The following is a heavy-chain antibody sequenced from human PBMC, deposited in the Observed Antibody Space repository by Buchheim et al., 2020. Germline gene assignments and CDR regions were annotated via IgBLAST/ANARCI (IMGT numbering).Heavy chain of an antibody. CDR2: ISYDGSNK. Sequence: QVQLVESGGGVVQPGRSLRLSCAASGFTFSSYAMHWVRQAPGKGLEWVAVISYDGSNKYYVDSVKGRFTISRDNSKNTLYLQMNSLRAEDTAVYYCARDLRPHDDYYYYYGMDVWGQGTT. CDR3: ARDLRPHDDYYYYYGMDV. D-gene: IGHD6-6*01. J-gene: IGHJ6*02. V-gene: IGHV3-30-3*01. CDR1: GFTFSSYA.